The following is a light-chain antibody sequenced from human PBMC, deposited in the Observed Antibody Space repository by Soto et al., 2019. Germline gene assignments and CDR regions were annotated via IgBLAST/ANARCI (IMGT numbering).Light chain of an antibody. J-gene: IGKJ5*01. CDR2: GAS. V-gene: IGKV3-15*01. CDR3: QQYNNGPIT. CDR1: QSISTN. Sequence: EIVMTQSPATLSVSPGGGATLSCRASQSISTNLAWYQQKPGQAPRLTIYGASTRASGIPARFSGSGSGTESALPITPLQSEDFAFFPFQQYNNGPITFRKGTRLEIK.